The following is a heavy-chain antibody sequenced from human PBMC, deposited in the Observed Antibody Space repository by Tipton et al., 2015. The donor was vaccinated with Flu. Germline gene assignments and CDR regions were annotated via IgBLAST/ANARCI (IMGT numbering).Heavy chain of an antibody. J-gene: IGHJ3*02. Sequence: LRLSCAVYGGSFSGYYWSWIRQPPGKGLEWIGEINHSGSTNYNPSLKSRVTISVDTSKNQFSLKLSSVTAADTAVYYCARDLPYYYDSSVGAFDIWGQGTMVTVSS. V-gene: IGHV4-34*01. D-gene: IGHD3-22*01. CDR3: ARDLPYYYDSSVGAFDI. CDR1: GGSFSGYY. CDR2: INHSGST.